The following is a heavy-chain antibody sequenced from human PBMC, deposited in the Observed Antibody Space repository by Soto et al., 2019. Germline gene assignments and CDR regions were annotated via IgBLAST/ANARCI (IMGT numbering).Heavy chain of an antibody. Sequence: RASVKVSCKASGYTFTSYAMHWVRQAPGQRLEWMGWINAGNGNTKYSQKFQGRVTITRDTSASTAYMELSSLRSEDTAVYYCARDAHTSGSYFFDYWGQGTLVTVYS. CDR2: INAGNGNT. V-gene: IGHV1-3*01. J-gene: IGHJ4*02. CDR3: ARDAHTSGSYFFDY. CDR1: GYTFTSYA. D-gene: IGHD1-26*01.